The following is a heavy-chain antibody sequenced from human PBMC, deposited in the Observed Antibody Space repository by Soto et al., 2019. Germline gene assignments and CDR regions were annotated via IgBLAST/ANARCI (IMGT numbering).Heavy chain of an antibody. J-gene: IGHJ6*02. CDR2: ISRSSTGI. V-gene: IGHV3-48*02. CDR3: ARAVTWGLDV. Sequence: EVQLVESGGGLVQPGGSLRLSCAASGFTFSLYSMSWVRQAPGKGLEWVSYISRSSTGIHYADSVKGRFTLSADDATNSMHLQMNSLRDGDTAGYYCARAVTWGLDVWGQGTTVSISS. D-gene: IGHD3-10*01. CDR1: GFTFSLYS.